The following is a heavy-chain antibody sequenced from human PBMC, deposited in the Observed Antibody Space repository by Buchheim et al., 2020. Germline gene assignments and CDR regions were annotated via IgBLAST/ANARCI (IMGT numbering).Heavy chain of an antibody. J-gene: IGHJ4*02. V-gene: IGHV3-74*01. Sequence: EVQLVESGGGLVQPGGSLRLSCAASGFTFSSYWMHWVRQAPGKGLVWVSRINSDGSSTSYADSVKGRFTISRDNAKNTLYPQMNSLRAEDTAVYYCARVGASSSWYPLKTYEWYFDYWGQGTL. CDR3: ARVGASSSWYPLKTYEWYFDY. CDR1: GFTFSSYW. D-gene: IGHD6-13*01. CDR2: INSDGSST.